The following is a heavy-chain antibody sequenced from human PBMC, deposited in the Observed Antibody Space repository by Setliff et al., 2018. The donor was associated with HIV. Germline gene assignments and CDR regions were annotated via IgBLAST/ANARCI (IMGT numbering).Heavy chain of an antibody. CDR2: IFHTGFA. J-gene: IGHJ5*02. V-gene: IGHV4-39*01. CDR3: ARQPVPGGVVVPGDDWVDP. Sequence: SETLSLTCTVSGGSITNYAYYWAWIRQSPGKGLEWIGNIFHTGFAHYNPSFRSRVTMSVDTSKNQFSLKVPSVTAADTAVYYCARQPVPGGVVVPGDDWVDPWGQGTLVTVS. D-gene: IGHD2-2*01. CDR1: GGSITNYAYY.